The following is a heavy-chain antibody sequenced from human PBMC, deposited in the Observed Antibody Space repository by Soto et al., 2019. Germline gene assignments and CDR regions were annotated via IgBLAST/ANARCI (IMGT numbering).Heavy chain of an antibody. CDR1: GGSISRYY. Sequence: SETLSLTCTVSGGSISRYYWSWIRQPPGKGLEWIGYLYNAGSTIYNPSLKSRVTISVDMSQNQFSLNLNYVTAADTAVYYCARDLWGYCGTDCYPLDVWGQGTTVTVSS. V-gene: IGHV4-59*01. CDR3: ARDLWGYCGTDCYPLDV. D-gene: IGHD2-21*02. J-gene: IGHJ6*02. CDR2: LYNAGST.